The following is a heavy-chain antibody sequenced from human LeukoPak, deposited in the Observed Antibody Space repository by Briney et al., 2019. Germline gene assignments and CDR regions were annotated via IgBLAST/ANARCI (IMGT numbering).Heavy chain of an antibody. CDR3: AKDLGGRGYSYGFDY. Sequence: GGSLRLSCAASGFTFSSYWMHWVRQAPGKGLVWVSRINSDGSSTSYADSVKGRFTISRDNAKNTLYLQMNSLRAEDTAVYYCAKDLGGRGYSYGFDYWGQGTLVTVSS. CDR2: INSDGSST. D-gene: IGHD5-18*01. CDR1: GFTFSSYW. J-gene: IGHJ4*02. V-gene: IGHV3-74*01.